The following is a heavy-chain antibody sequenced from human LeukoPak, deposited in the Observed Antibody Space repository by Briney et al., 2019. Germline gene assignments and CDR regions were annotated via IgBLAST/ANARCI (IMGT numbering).Heavy chain of an antibody. CDR3: TTPADTAMVHYYYYYYMDV. Sequence: GGSLRLSCAASGFTFSNAWVSWVRQAPGKGLEWVGRIKSKTDGGTTDYAAPVKGRFTISRDDSKNTLYLQMNSLKTEDTAVYYCTTPADTAMVHYYYYYYMDVWGKGTTVTVSS. CDR2: IKSKTDGGTT. J-gene: IGHJ6*03. D-gene: IGHD5-18*01. CDR1: GFTFSNAW. V-gene: IGHV3-15*01.